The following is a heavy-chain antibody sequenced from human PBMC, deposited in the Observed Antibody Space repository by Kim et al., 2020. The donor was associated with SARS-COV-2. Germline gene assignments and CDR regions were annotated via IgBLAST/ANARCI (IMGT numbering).Heavy chain of an antibody. CDR1: GGSISSSSYY. Sequence: SETLSLTCTVSGGSISSSSYYWGWIRQPPGKGLEWIGSIYYSGSTYYNPSLKSRVTISVDTSKNQFSLKLSSVTAADTAVYYCARRGMGAPDWGQGTLVTVSS. D-gene: IGHD1-26*01. J-gene: IGHJ4*02. CDR3: ARRGMGAPD. CDR2: IYYSGST. V-gene: IGHV4-39*01.